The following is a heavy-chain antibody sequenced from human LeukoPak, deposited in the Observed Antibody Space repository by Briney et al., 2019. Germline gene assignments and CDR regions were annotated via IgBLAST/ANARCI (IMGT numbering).Heavy chain of an antibody. CDR3: ANIPRLRGLANPDLDY. D-gene: IGHD3-10*01. Sequence: GGSLRLSCAASGFTFSSYAMSWVRQAPGRGLEWVSAISGSGGSTYYADSVKGRFTISRDNSKNTLYLQMNSLRAEDTAVYYCANIPRLRGLANPDLDYWGQGTLVTVSS. CDR1: GFTFSSYA. CDR2: ISGSGGST. V-gene: IGHV3-23*01. J-gene: IGHJ4*02.